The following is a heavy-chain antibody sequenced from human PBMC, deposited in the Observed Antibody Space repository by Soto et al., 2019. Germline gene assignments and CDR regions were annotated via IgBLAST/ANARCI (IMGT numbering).Heavy chain of an antibody. V-gene: IGHV4-39*01. J-gene: IGHJ5*02. D-gene: IGHD3-22*01. Sequence: KPSETLSLTCTVSGGSISSSSYYWGWIRQPPGKGLEWIGSIYYSGSTYYNPSLKSRVTISVDTSKNQFSLKLSSVTAADTAVYYCARHLYTYYYDSSGYTWFDPWGQGTLVTVSS. CDR3: ARHLYTYYYDSSGYTWFDP. CDR2: IYYSGST. CDR1: GGSISSSSYY.